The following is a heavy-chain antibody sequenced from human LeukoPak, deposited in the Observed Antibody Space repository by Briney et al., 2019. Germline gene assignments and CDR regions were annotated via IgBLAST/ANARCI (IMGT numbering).Heavy chain of an antibody. Sequence: SETLSLTCAVSGTSFSDYYWTWIRQPPGKGLEWIGEIHHSGITNYNPSLKSRVTISVDMSKNQFSLMLTSVTAADTAVYYCARVGTSSSGWQFDYWGQGTLVTVSS. J-gene: IGHJ4*02. V-gene: IGHV4-34*01. CDR2: IHHSGIT. CDR1: GTSFSDYY. CDR3: ARVGTSSSGWQFDY. D-gene: IGHD6-19*01.